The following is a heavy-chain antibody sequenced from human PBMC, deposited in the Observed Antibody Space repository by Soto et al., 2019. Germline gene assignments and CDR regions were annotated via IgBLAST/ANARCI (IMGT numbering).Heavy chain of an antibody. J-gene: IGHJ5*02. CDR2: VYYSGSS. CDR3: AKLSCTSSTCYFPGWFDP. Sequence: NPSEALSLTCTVSGDSISCGASFWSWIRQPPGKGLEWIANVYYSGSSYYNPSLKSRLTISVDTTKNQFSLQLKSMTAADTAVYYCAKLSCTSSTCYFPGWFDPWGQGTLVTVSS. D-gene: IGHD2-2*01. CDR1: GDSISCGASF. V-gene: IGHV4-31*03.